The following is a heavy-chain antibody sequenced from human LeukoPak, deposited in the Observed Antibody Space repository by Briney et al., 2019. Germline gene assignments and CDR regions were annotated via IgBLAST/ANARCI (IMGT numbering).Heavy chain of an antibody. Sequence: GGSLRLSCVASGFTVSNKYMSWVRQAPGKGLEWVSVLYNAGSTYYADSVKGRFTISRDNSKNTLYMQMNSLRAEDTAVYYCACRDGYNYGGGFDYWGQGTLVTVSS. CDR3: ACRDGYNYGGGFDY. V-gene: IGHV3-66*02. CDR1: GFTVSNKY. J-gene: IGHJ4*02. D-gene: IGHD5-24*01. CDR2: LYNAGST.